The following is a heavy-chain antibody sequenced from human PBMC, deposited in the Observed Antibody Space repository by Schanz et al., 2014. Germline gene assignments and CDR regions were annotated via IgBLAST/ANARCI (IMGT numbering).Heavy chain of an antibody. Sequence: EVQLVESGGGLVQPGGSLRLSCAASGFSFSIFAMTWVRQAPGKGLEWISAISGSGVSTHYADSVKGRFTISRDNSKNTLYLQMNSLRAEDTAVYYCARPSDSSWYMDVWGKGTTVIVSS. V-gene: IGHV3-23*04. CDR3: ARPSDSSWYMDV. CDR1: GFSFSIFA. CDR2: ISGSGVST. D-gene: IGHD2-21*02. J-gene: IGHJ6*03.